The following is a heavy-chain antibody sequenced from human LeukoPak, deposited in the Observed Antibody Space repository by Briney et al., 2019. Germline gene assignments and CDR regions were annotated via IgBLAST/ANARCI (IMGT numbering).Heavy chain of an antibody. Sequence: PGGSLRLSCAASGFTFSTFAMTWVRQAPGMGVEWVSYVSDTGADTYSAVSVRGRFTVSRDNPTNTLSLQMNGLRAEDTAIYYCAKDLMPHSSASLFDYWGPGTLVTVSS. CDR2: VSDTGADT. V-gene: IGHV3-23*01. J-gene: IGHJ4*02. CDR3: AKDLMPHSSASLFDY. D-gene: IGHD3-22*01. CDR1: GFTFSTFA.